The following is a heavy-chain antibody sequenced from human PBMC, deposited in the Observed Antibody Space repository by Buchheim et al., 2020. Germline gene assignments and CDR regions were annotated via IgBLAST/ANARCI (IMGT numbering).Heavy chain of an antibody. J-gene: IGHJ6*03. D-gene: IGHD6-6*01. Sequence: QVQLVESGGGLVKPGGSLRLSCAASGFTFSDYYMSWIRQAPGKGLEWVSYISSSSSYTNHADSVKGRFTISRDNAKNSLYLQMNSLRAEDTAVYYCAKTARPGSYYYMDVWGKGTT. CDR2: ISSSSSYT. V-gene: IGHV3-11*05. CDR3: AKTARPGSYYYMDV. CDR1: GFTFSDYY.